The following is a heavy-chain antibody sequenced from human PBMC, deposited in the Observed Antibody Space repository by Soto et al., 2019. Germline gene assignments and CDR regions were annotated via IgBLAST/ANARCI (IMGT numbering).Heavy chain of an antibody. V-gene: IGHV3-9*01. CDR2: ISWNSGSI. D-gene: IGHD6-13*01. J-gene: IGHJ6*02. CDR3: AKDETTEYSSSWHDSYYYYGMDV. CDR1: GFTFDDYA. Sequence: GGSLRLSCAASGFTFDDYAMHWVRQAPGKGLEWVSGISWNSGSIGYADSVKGRFTISRDNAKNTLYLQMNSLRAEDTAVYYCAKDETTEYSSSWHDSYYYYGMDVWGQGTTVTVSS.